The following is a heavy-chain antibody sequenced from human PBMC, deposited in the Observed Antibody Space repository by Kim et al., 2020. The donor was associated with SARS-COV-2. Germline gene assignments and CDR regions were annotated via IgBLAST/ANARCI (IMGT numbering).Heavy chain of an antibody. CDR3: ARGLDTVTMEIDTRGMDV. J-gene: IGHJ6*02. D-gene: IGHD4-17*01. Sequence: KGRFTISRDNSKNTLYLQMNSLRAEDTAVYYCARGLDTVTMEIDTRGMDVWGQGTTVTVSS. V-gene: IGHV3-30*07.